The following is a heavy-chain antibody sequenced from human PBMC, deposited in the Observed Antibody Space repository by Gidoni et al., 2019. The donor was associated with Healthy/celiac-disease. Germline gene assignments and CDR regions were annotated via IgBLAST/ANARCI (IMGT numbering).Heavy chain of an antibody. CDR3: ASFRSVAADIDAFDI. CDR1: GFTFSDYY. CDR2: ISSSSSYT. Sequence: AASGFTFSDYYMSWIRQAPGKGLEWVSYISSSSSYTNYADSVKGQFTISRDNAKNSLYLQMNSLRAEDTAVYYCASFRSVAADIDAFDIWGQGTMVTVSS. J-gene: IGHJ3*02. D-gene: IGHD2-15*01. V-gene: IGHV3-11*06.